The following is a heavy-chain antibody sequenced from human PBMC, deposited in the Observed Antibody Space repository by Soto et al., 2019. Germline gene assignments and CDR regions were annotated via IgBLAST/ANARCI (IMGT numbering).Heavy chain of an antibody. D-gene: IGHD6-25*01. J-gene: IGHJ4*02. CDR2: ISSSSSYI. CDR1: GFTFSSYS. Sequence: GGSLRLSCAASGFTFSSYSMNWVRQAPGKGLEWVSSISSSSSYIYYADSVKGRFTISRDNAKNSLYLQMNSLRAEDTAVYYCARDGLGGHYYFDYWGQGTLVTVSS. V-gene: IGHV3-21*01. CDR3: ARDGLGGHYYFDY.